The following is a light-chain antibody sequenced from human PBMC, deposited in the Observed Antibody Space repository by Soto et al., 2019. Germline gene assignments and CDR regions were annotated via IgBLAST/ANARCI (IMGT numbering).Light chain of an antibody. CDR2: DAS. J-gene: IGKJ1*01. Sequence: EIVLTPSPGTLSLSPGARATLSCRASQSVSSYSAWYQQKPGQAPRLLIYDASNRATGIPARFSGSGSGTDFTLTISSLEPEDFAVYYCQQRSNWPWTFGQGTKVDIK. CDR1: QSVSSY. CDR3: QQRSNWPWT. V-gene: IGKV3-11*01.